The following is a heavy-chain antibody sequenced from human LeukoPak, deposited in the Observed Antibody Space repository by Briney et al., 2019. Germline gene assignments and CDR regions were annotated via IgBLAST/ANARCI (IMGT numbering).Heavy chain of an antibody. Sequence: ASVKVSCKASGYTFTSYYMHWVRQAPGQGLEWMGIINPSGGSTSYAQKFQGRVTMTRDMSTRTVYMELSSLRSEDTAVYYCARSIRLDYGDSLYNYFDYWGQGTLVTVSS. CDR1: GYTFTSYY. V-gene: IGHV1-46*01. D-gene: IGHD4-17*01. CDR2: INPSGGST. J-gene: IGHJ4*02. CDR3: ARSIRLDYGDSLYNYFDY.